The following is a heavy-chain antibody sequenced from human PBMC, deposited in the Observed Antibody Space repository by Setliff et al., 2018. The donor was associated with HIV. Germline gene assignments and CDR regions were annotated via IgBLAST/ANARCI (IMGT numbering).Heavy chain of an antibody. CDR3: ARARGLLPYYYLDV. V-gene: IGHV4-31*03. J-gene: IGHJ6*03. D-gene: IGHD3-10*01. CDR1: GGSISSGGYY. CDR2: IYYSGSA. Sequence: SETLSLTCTVSGGSISSGGYYWSWIRQHPGKGLEWIGYIYYSGSAYYNPSLKSRVTMSVDTSKNQFSLKLSSVTAADTAVYYCARARGLLPYYYLDVWGKGTTVTVSS.